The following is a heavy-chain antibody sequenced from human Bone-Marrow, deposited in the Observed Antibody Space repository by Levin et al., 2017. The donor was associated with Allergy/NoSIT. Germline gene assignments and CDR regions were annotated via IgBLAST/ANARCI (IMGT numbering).Heavy chain of an antibody. J-gene: IGHJ4*02. CDR2: INHSGST. Sequence: SETLSLTCAVYGGSFTDYNWNWIRQPPGKGLEWIGEINHSGSTNFNPSLKSRVTMSLDTSKNQFSLRLSSVTAADTAVYYCARGRRLRRVVVASSHQNLKVDYFDYWGQGTLVTVSS. V-gene: IGHV4-34*01. CDR3: ARGRRLRRVVVASSHQNLKVDYFDY. D-gene: IGHD2-15*01. CDR1: GGSFTDYN.